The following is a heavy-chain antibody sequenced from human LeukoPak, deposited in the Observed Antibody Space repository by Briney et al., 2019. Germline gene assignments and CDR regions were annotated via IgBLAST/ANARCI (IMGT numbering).Heavy chain of an antibody. CDR3: ARVTRGGDIVVVPAAILRWFDP. CDR1: GFTFDDYG. CDR2: INWNGGST. V-gene: IGHV3-20*01. D-gene: IGHD2-2*02. Sequence: PGGSLRLSCAASGFTFDDYGMSWVRQAPGKGLEWVSGINWNGGSTGYADSVKGRFTISRDNAKNSLYLQMNSLRAEDTALYHCARVTRGGDIVVVPAAILRWFDPWGQGTLVTVSS. J-gene: IGHJ5*02.